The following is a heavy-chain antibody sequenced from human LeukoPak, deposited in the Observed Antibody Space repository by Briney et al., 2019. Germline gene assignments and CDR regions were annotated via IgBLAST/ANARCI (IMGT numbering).Heavy chain of an antibody. CDR2: IYISGTT. D-gene: IGHD1-26*01. V-gene: IGHV4-4*07. CDR1: GDSISSYY. Sequence: SETLSLTCTVSGDSISSYYWSWIRQPAGKGLEWIGRIYISGTTNYSPSLKSRVTMSVDTSKNQFSLKLSSVSAADTAVYYCARSGGSYYSPNFDYWGQGTLVTVSS. J-gene: IGHJ4*02. CDR3: ARSGGSYYSPNFDY.